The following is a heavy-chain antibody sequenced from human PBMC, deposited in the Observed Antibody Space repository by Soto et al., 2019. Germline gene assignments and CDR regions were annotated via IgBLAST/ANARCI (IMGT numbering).Heavy chain of an antibody. J-gene: IGHJ3*01. CDR1: GFSFTTSGVG. CDR2: ILWDDDE. Sequence: QITLKESGPTLVKPTQTLTLSCTFSGFSFTTSGVGVGWIRQPPGKALEWLALILWDDDERYSSSLKSRLTITKDTAKNQVVLIMTNMDPVDTATYYCAHCGHDFQDAFDVWGQGTMVTVSS. D-gene: IGHD2-21*02. CDR3: AHCGHDFQDAFDV. V-gene: IGHV2-5*02.